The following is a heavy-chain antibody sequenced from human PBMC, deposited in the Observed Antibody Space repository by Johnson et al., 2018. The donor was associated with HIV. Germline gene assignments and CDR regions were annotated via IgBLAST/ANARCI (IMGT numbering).Heavy chain of an antibody. J-gene: IGHJ3*02. CDR1: GFTFSSYA. CDR3: ARLTGQQLVPRGGAFDI. CDR2: ISYDGTNK. V-gene: IGHV3-30*04. D-gene: IGHD6-13*01. Sequence: QMLLVESGGGVVQPGRSLRLSCAASGFTFSSYAMHWVRQAPGKGLEWVAVISYDGTNKYYADYVKGRFTISRENSKNTLYLQMNSLRTADTAVYYCARLTGQQLVPRGGAFDIWGQGTMVTVS.